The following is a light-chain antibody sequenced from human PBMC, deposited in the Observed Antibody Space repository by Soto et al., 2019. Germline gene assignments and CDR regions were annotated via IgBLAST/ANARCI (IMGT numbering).Light chain of an antibody. V-gene: IGKV3-11*01. CDR2: DAS. J-gene: IGKJ1*01. Sequence: EIVLTQSPATLSLSPGERATFSCRASQSVSSDLVWYQQKPGQAPRLLIYDASNRATGIPARFSGSGSGTEFTLTITSLQSEDFAVYYCQQYNAWPRTFGQGTKVDI. CDR1: QSVSSD. CDR3: QQYNAWPRT.